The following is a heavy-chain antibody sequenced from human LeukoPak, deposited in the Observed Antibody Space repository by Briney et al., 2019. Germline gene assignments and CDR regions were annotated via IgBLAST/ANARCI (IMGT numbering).Heavy chain of an antibody. V-gene: IGHV3-7*01. D-gene: IGHD3-22*01. CDR1: RFTFRNFC. Sequence: GGSLRLSCTASRFTFRNFCMSWVRQAPGKGLEWVAYIKQDGSEKYYVDSGKGRFTISRDNAKNSLYLQMNSLRVEDTAVYYCARGVLPDSTGSYLDYWGQGTLVTVSS. CDR3: ARGVLPDSTGSYLDY. CDR2: IKQDGSEK. J-gene: IGHJ4*02.